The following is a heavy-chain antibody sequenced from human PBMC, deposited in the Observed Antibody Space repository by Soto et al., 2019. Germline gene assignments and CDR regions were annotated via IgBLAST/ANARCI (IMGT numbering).Heavy chain of an antibody. CDR3: ARHDVSYGQYNWFDP. CDR2: IYHSGST. D-gene: IGHD5-18*01. J-gene: IGHJ5*02. V-gene: IGHV4-30-2*01. Sequence: PSETLSLTCAVSGGSISSGGYSWSWIRQPPGKGLEWIGYIYHSGSTYYNPSLKSRVTISVDRSKNQFSLKLSSVTAADTAVYYCARHDVSYGQYNWFDPWGQGTLVTVSS. CDR1: GGSISSGGYS.